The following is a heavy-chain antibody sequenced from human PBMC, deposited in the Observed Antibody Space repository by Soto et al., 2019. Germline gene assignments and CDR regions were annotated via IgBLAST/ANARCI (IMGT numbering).Heavy chain of an antibody. V-gene: IGHV3-30-3*01. CDR1: GFTFSSYA. CDR2: ISYDGSNK. D-gene: IGHD4-17*01. CDR3: ARDKHYGGNPGDAFDI. Sequence: QVQLVESGGGVVQPGRSLRLSCAASGFTFSSYAMHWVRQAPGKGLEWVAVISYDGSNKYYADSVKGRFTISRDNSKNTLYLQMNSLRAEDTAVYYCARDKHYGGNPGDAFDIWGQGTMVTVSS. J-gene: IGHJ3*02.